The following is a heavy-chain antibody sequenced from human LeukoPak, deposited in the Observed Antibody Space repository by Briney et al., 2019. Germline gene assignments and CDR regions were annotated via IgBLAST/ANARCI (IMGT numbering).Heavy chain of an antibody. D-gene: IGHD6-19*01. CDR3: ARRPGISMADSVKAYYFDY. V-gene: IGHV3-30*09. Sequence: GRSLRLSCAPSGFTFSDYAMHWVRQAPGKRLEWLAVISYDGSDEDYADSVKGRFAISRDNSKNALFLQMNSLRTEDTAVYFCARRPGISMADSVKAYYFDYWGQGTLVTVSS. CDR1: GFTFSDYA. J-gene: IGHJ4*02. CDR2: ISYDGSDE.